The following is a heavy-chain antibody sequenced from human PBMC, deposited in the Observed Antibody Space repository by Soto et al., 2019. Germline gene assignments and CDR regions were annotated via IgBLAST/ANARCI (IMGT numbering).Heavy chain of an antibody. Sequence: SLRLSFAASGFTFVDHSMSWVRQAPVKVLEWVSVISGGGGITYYEDSVKGRFTISRDNSKNTLYLQMNRLRAEDTAVYYCAKGLLIMVRKVIIPPQYYYGMDVWGQGTTVTVSS. CDR3: AKGLLIMVRKVIIPPQYYYGMDV. CDR1: GFTFVDHS. V-gene: IGHV3-23*01. D-gene: IGHD3-10*01. J-gene: IGHJ6*02. CDR2: ISGGGGIT.